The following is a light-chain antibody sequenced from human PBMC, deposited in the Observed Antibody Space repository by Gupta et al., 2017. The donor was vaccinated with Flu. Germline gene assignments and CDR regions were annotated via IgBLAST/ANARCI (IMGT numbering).Light chain of an antibody. Sequence: EIVLTQSPGTLSLSPGERATLSCRASQSVSSSYLAWYQQKLGQAPRRHIYGASTRADDIPDRFSGSGSGTDFTLTIGRLEPEDLAVYYCQQYDSSPQWTFGQGTRVEVK. CDR2: GAS. J-gene: IGKJ1*01. CDR1: QSVSSSY. CDR3: QQYDSSPQWT. V-gene: IGKV3-20*01.